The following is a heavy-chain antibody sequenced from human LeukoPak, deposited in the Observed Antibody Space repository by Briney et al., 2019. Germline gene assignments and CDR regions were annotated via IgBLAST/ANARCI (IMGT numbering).Heavy chain of an antibody. Sequence: GASVKVSCKASGGTFGSYAISWVRQAPGQGLEWMGRIIPILGIANYAQKFQGRVTITADKSTSTAYMELSSLRSEDTAVYYCARDFEGEKFDPWGQGTLVTVSS. D-gene: IGHD3-9*01. J-gene: IGHJ5*02. CDR2: IIPILGIA. CDR1: GGTFGSYA. V-gene: IGHV1-69*04. CDR3: ARDFEGEKFDP.